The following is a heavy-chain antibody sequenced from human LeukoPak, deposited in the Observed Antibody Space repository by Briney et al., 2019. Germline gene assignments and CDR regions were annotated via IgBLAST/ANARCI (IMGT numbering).Heavy chain of an antibody. V-gene: IGHV3-7*01. CDR3: ARPFTHTAMAPFDY. J-gene: IGHJ4*02. CDR2: IKQDGSEK. D-gene: IGHD5-18*01. Sequence: GGSLRLSCAASGFTFSSYWMSWVRQAPGKGLEWVANIKQDGSEKYYVDSVKGRFTISRDNAKNSLYLQMNSLRAEDTAVYYCARPFTHTAMAPFDYWGQGTLVTVSS. CDR1: GFTFSSYW.